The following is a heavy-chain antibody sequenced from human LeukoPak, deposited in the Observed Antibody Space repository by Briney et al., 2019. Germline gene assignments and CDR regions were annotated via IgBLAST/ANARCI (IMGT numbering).Heavy chain of an antibody. CDR3: ARERVDVLLWFGEPTDAFDI. V-gene: IGHV1-46*01. CDR2: INPSGGST. D-gene: IGHD3-10*01. CDR1: GYTFTSYY. J-gene: IGHJ3*02. Sequence: ASVKVSRKASGYTFTSYYMHWVRQAPGQGLEWMGIINPSGGSTSYAQKFQGRVTMTRDTSTSTVYMELSSLRSEDTAVYYCARERVDVLLWFGEPTDAFDIWGQGTMVTVSS.